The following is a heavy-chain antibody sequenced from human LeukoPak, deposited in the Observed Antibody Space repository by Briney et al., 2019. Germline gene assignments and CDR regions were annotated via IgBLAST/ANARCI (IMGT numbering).Heavy chain of an antibody. CDR3: ARDDGGYDPSGSGWNDY. J-gene: IGHJ4*02. CDR1: GVSISSGGYY. D-gene: IGHD6-19*01. Sequence: SQTLSLTCTVSGVSISSGGYYWSWIRQHPGKGLEWIGYIYYSGSSYYNPSLKSRIAISVDTSKNQFSLELSSVTAADTAVYYCARDDGGYDPSGSGWNDYWGQGTLVTVSS. CDR2: IYYSGSS. V-gene: IGHV4-31*03.